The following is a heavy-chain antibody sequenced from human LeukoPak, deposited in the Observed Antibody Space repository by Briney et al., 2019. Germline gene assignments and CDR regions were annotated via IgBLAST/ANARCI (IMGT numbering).Heavy chain of an antibody. Sequence: SKTLSLTCAVYGGSFSGYYWSWIRQPPGKGLEWIGEINHSGSTNYNPSLKSRVTISVDTSKNQFSLKLSSVTAADTAVYYCARPNDYGDDGDAFDIWGQGTMVTVSS. CDR2: INHSGST. V-gene: IGHV4-34*01. CDR1: GGSFSGYY. J-gene: IGHJ3*02. CDR3: ARPNDYGDDGDAFDI. D-gene: IGHD4-17*01.